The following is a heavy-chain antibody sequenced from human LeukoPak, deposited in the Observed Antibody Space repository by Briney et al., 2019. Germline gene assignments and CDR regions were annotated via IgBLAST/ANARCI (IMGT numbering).Heavy chain of an antibody. Sequence: ASVKVSCKASGYTFTNYYMHWVRQAPGQGREWMGIINPSGGAPNYAQKFQGRVAMTRDTSTSTVYMQLSSLRSEDTAIYYCARAYDSSGYSAMTYWGQGTLVTVSS. D-gene: IGHD3-22*01. CDR2: INPSGGAP. J-gene: IGHJ4*02. CDR3: ARAYDSSGYSAMTY. CDR1: GYTFTNYY. V-gene: IGHV1-46*01.